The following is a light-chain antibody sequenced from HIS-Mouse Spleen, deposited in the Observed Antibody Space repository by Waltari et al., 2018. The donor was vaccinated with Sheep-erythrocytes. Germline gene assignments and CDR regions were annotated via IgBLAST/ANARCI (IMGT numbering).Light chain of an antibody. V-gene: IGKV1-39*01. Sequence: DIQMTQSSSSLSASVGDRVTITCRASQSISNYLNWYQQKPGKAPKLLIYAASSLQSGVPSRFSGSGSGTDFTINISSLQPEDFATYYCQQSYSTPRTFGQGTKVEIK. CDR1: QSISNY. CDR2: AAS. CDR3: QQSYSTPRT. J-gene: IGKJ1*01.